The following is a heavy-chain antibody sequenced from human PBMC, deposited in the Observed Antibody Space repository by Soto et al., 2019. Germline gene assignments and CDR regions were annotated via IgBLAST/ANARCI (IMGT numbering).Heavy chain of an antibody. Sequence: ASVKVSCKASGYTFTSYYMHWVRQAPGQGLEWMGIINPSGGSTSYAQKFQGRVTMTRDTSTSTVYMGLSSLRSEDTAVYYCARVNTMVRGPGGMDVWGQGTTVTVSS. CDR1: GYTFTSYY. CDR3: ARVNTMVRGPGGMDV. V-gene: IGHV1-46*01. CDR2: INPSGGST. D-gene: IGHD3-10*01. J-gene: IGHJ6*02.